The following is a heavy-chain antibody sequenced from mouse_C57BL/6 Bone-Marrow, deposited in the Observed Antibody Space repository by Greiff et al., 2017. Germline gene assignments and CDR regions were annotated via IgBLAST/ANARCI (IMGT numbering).Heavy chain of an antibody. CDR1: GFNIKDSC. CDR2: IDPEDGDT. J-gene: IGHJ2*01. D-gene: IGHD1-1*01. V-gene: IGHV14-2*01. CDR3: TRSLFYYSTNY. Sequence: EVQLQQSGAELVKPGASVKLSCTASGFNIKDSCMHWVKQRPEQGLEWIGRIDPEDGDTKYAPKFQDKATITADTSSNTAYLQLSSLSSEDTAVYYCTRSLFYYSTNYWGRGTALTVSS.